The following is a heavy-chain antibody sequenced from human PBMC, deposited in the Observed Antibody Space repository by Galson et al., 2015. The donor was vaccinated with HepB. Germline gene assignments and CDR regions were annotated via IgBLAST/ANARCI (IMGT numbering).Heavy chain of an antibody. CDR3: ARDGMPPPGRSGDDYGIDV. Sequence: SLRPSCAASGFTFSTYAMRWVRQAPGKGLEWVAVISYDGSNKYYAASVKGRFTISRDNSKNTLYLQMNSLRAEDTAVYYCARDGMPPPGRSGDDYGIDVWGQGTTVTVSS. CDR2: ISYDGSNK. CDR1: GFTFSTYA. V-gene: IGHV3-30*04. D-gene: IGHD6-25*01. J-gene: IGHJ6*02.